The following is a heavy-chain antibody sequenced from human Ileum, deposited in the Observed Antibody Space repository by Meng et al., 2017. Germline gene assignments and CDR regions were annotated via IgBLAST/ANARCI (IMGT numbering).Heavy chain of an antibody. Sequence: VQLPESVPGLVRPSGTLSLTCAVSSGSIRSNTYWSWVRQPPGKGLEWIGQISHSGSAYYNPSLKSRVTMSVDKSKSQFSLMLTSVTAADTAIYYCARHGGYSQDFWGQGTLVTVSS. CDR3: ARHGGYSQDF. CDR2: ISHSGSA. D-gene: IGHD4-23*01. CDR1: SGSIRSNTY. J-gene: IGHJ4*02. V-gene: IGHV4-4*02.